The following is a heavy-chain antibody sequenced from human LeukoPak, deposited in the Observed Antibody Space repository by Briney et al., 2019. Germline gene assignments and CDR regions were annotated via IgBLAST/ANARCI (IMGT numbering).Heavy chain of an antibody. CDR2: IKPDGSEQ. V-gene: IGHV3-7*01. Sequence: GGSLRLSCAASGFTFSDYYMSWVRQAPGEGLDWVAAIKPDGSEQYYVDSVKGRFTISRDNAKNSLYLQMNSLRAEDTAVYYCARPYYYDSSGYHPFDYWGQGTLVTVSS. D-gene: IGHD3-22*01. CDR1: GFTFSDYY. CDR3: ARPYYYDSSGYHPFDY. J-gene: IGHJ4*02.